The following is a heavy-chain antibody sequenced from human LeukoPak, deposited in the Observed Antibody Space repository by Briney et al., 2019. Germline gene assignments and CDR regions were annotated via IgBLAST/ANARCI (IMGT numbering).Heavy chain of an antibody. D-gene: IGHD1-26*01. CDR2: ISPGDSDT. CDR1: GYSFTTFW. Sequence: GESLKISCRASGYSFTTFWIAWVRQIPGKGLEWMGIISPGDSDTRYSPSFQGQVTISADKSISTAYLQWSSLKASDTAMYYCARHGGSYGYWGQGTLVTVSS. CDR3: ARHGGSYGY. V-gene: IGHV5-51*01. J-gene: IGHJ4*02.